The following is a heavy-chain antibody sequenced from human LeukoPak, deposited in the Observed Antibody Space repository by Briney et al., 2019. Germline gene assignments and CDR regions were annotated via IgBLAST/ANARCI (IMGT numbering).Heavy chain of an antibody. CDR2: IYHSGST. V-gene: IGHV4-38-2*02. CDR3: ARGKSRGSHIDY. CDR1: GYSISSDYY. D-gene: IGHD1-26*01. J-gene: IGHJ4*02. Sequence: PSETLSLTCTVSGYSISSDYYWGWIRQPPGKGLEWIASIYHSGSTYYNPSLKSRVTISVDTSKNQFSLKLRSVTAADTAVYYCARGKSRGSHIDYWGQGTLVTVSS.